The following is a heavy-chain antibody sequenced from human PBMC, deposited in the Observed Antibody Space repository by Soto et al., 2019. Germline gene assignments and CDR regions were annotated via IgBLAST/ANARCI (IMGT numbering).Heavy chain of an antibody. CDR3: ATDTPQAVADPHDLEY. Sequence: GGSLRLSCAASGFTFSSYGMHWVRQAPGKGLEWVAVISYDGSNKYCADSVKGRFTISRDNSKNTLYLQMNSLRAEDRAVYYCATDTPQAVADPHDLEYCGRGTLVSVYS. CDR2: ISYDGSNK. D-gene: IGHD6-19*01. J-gene: IGHJ4*01. V-gene: IGHV3-30*03. CDR1: GFTFSSYG.